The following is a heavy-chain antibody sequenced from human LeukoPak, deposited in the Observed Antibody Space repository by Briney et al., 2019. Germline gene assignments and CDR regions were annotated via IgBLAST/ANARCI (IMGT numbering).Heavy chain of an antibody. V-gene: IGHV4-34*01. CDR3: ARGPGLLRFLEWLLSEGYFDY. CDR2: INHSGST. J-gene: IGHJ4*02. CDR1: GLTISSSG. Sequence: GSLRLSCAASGLTISSSGMSWVRQAPGKGLEWIGEINHSGSTNYNPSLKSRVTISVDTSKNQFSLKLSSVTAADTAVYYCARGPGLLRFLEWLLSEGYFDYWGQGTLVTVSS. D-gene: IGHD3-3*01.